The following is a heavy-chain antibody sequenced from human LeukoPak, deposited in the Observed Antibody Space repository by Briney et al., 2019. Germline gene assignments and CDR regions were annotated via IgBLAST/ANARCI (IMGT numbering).Heavy chain of an antibody. D-gene: IGHD1-1*01. CDR2: INTNTGNP. Sequence: ASVKVSCKASGYTFTSYGISWVRQAPGQGLEWMGWINTNTGNPTYAQGFTGRFVFSLDTSVSTAYLQISSLKAEDTAVYYCARDPPAPGINWFDPWGQGTLVTVSS. J-gene: IGHJ5*02. CDR1: GYTFTSYG. CDR3: ARDPPAPGINWFDP. V-gene: IGHV7-4-1*02.